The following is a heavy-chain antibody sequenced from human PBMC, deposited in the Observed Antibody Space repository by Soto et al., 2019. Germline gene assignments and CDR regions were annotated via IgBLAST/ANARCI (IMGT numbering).Heavy chain of an antibody. CDR3: ARASAPYSSGWYGHYYYYGMDV. D-gene: IGHD6-19*01. CDR2: ISSSGSTI. Sequence: GGSLRLSCAASGFTFISYEMNWVRQAPGKGLEWVSYISSSGSTIYYADSVKGRFTISRDNAKNSLYLQMNSLRAEDTAVYYCARASAPYSSGWYGHYYYYGMDVWGQGTTVTVSS. V-gene: IGHV3-48*03. J-gene: IGHJ6*02. CDR1: GFTFISYE.